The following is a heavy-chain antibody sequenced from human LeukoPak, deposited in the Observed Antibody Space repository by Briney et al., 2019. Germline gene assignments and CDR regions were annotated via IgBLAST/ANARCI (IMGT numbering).Heavy chain of an antibody. CDR3: ARGPRRRGSIFGVVKWYYFDY. CDR2: ISAYNGNT. Sequence: ASVKVSCKASGYTFTSYGISWVRQAPGQGLEWMGWISAYNGNTNYARKLQGRVTMTTDTSTSTAYMELRSLRSDDTAVYYCARGPRRRGSIFGVVKWYYFDYWGQGTLVTVSS. D-gene: IGHD3-3*01. CDR1: GYTFTSYG. V-gene: IGHV1-18*01. J-gene: IGHJ4*02.